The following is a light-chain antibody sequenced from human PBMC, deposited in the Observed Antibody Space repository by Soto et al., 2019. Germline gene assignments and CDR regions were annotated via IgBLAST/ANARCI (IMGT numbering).Light chain of an antibody. CDR3: AAWDDNLSGLYV. V-gene: IGLV1-47*01. CDR2: RNS. Sequence: QSVLTQSPSASGTPGQRVTISCSGSASTFGRNYVYWYQQLPGTAPKLPIYRNSQRPSGVPDRFSGSKSGTSASLAISGLRSEDEADYYCAAWDDNLSGLYVFGAGTKVTVL. J-gene: IGLJ1*01. CDR1: ASTFGRNY.